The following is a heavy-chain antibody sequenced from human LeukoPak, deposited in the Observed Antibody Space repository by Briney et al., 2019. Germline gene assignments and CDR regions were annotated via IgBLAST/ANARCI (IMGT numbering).Heavy chain of an antibody. D-gene: IGHD6-19*01. CDR1: GLTFSSYG. CDR2: ISYDGSNK. J-gene: IGHJ4*02. V-gene: IGHV3-30*18. Sequence: GGSLRLSSAASGLTFSSYGMHWVRQVLGKGLEWEAVISYDGSNKYYADSVKGRFTISRDNSKNTLYLQMNSLRAEDTAVYYCAKDHSSGWDYFDYWGQGTLVTVSS. CDR3: AKDHSSGWDYFDY.